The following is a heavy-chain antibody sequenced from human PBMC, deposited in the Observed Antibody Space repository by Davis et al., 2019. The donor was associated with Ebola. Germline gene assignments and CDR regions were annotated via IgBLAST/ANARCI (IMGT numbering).Heavy chain of an antibody. Sequence: GESLKISCAASGFTVSSNYMSWVRQAPGKGLEWVSVIYSGGSTYYADSVKGRFTVSRDNSNNTLYLQMSGLTAEDTAVYYCVRDSDYYDSSGSPIYSDYWGQGTLVTVSS. CDR2: IYSGGST. D-gene: IGHD3-22*01. CDR1: GFTVSSNY. J-gene: IGHJ4*02. CDR3: VRDSDYYDSSGSPIYSDY. V-gene: IGHV3-53*01.